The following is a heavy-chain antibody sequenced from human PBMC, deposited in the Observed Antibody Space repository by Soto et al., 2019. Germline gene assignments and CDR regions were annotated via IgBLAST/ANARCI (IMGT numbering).Heavy chain of an antibody. CDR1: GFTFSDYY. Sequence: GSLRLSCAASGFTFSDYYMSWIRQAPGKGLEWVSYISSSSSTIYYADSVKGRFTISRDNAKNSLYLQMNSLRAEDTAVYYCARNKPTYDVFYYFYYYLAVGGKGTTVPVS. CDR2: ISSSSSTI. V-gene: IGHV3-11*04. CDR3: ARNKPTYDVFYYFYYYLAV. D-gene: IGHD5-12*01. J-gene: IGHJ6*03.